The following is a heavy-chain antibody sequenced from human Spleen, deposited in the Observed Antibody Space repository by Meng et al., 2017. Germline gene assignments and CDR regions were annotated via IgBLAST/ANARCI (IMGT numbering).Heavy chain of an antibody. CDR2: INTNTGNP. V-gene: IGHV7-4-1*01. J-gene: IGHJ4*02. Sequence: ASVKVSCKASGYTFSSYAMNWVRQAPGQGLEWMGWINTNTGNPTYAQGFTGRFVFSWDTSVSTAYLQIGSLKAEDTAVYYCARERSGGSCCDFDYWGQGTLVTVSS. CDR1: GYTFSSYA. CDR3: ARERSGGSCCDFDY. D-gene: IGHD2-15*01.